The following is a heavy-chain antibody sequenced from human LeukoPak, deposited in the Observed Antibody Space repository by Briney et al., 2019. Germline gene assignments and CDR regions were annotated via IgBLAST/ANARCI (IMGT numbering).Heavy chain of an antibody. V-gene: IGHV4-34*01. CDR1: GGSFSGYY. J-gene: IGHJ5*02. CDR3: ARGGTTVTPGLLWFDP. Sequence: SETLSLTCAVYGGSFSGYYWSWIRQPPGKGLEWIGEINHSGSTNYNPSLKSRVTISVDTSKNQFSLKLSSVTAADTAVYYCARGGTTVTPGLLWFDPWGQGTLVTVSS. D-gene: IGHD4-17*01. CDR2: INHSGST.